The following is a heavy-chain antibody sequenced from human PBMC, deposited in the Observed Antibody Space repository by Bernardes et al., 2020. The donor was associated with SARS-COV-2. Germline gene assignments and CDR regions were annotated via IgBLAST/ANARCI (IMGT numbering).Heavy chain of an antibody. CDR3: ATDYFWNQIDY. V-gene: IGHV3-74*01. CDR1: GFTFSNKW. Sequence: GGSLRLSCAASGFTFSNKWMHWVRQVPGKGLVWVSRISKHGSTTNYADSVRGRFTISRDNAQNTLYLQMNSLRAEDTAVYYCATDYFWNQIDYWGQGTLVTVSS. J-gene: IGHJ4*02. D-gene: IGHD1-1*01. CDR2: ISKHGSTT.